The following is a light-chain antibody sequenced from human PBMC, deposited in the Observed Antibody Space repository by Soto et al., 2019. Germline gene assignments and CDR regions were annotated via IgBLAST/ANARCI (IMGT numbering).Light chain of an antibody. CDR3: QQDSSWPLT. CDR2: GAS. CDR1: QDIRSS. Sequence: EIVMTQAPATLSVSPGERATLSCSASQDIRSSLAWYQQKPGQAPRLLIYGASIRATGVPATFSGSGSGTEFTLSISSLQSEHLGVYYCQQDSSWPLTFGGGTKVDIK. V-gene: IGKV3-15*01. J-gene: IGKJ4*01.